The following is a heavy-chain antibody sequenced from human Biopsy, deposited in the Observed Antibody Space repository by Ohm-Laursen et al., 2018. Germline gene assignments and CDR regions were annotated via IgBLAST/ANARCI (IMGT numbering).Heavy chain of an antibody. CDR2: NIPILGTG. V-gene: IGHV1-69*06. Sequence: SSVKVSCKAPEGTFSNYGVNWVRQAPGQGLEWLGGNIPILGTGNYAQKFQDRVTVAADTSTSTATMELRSLRSDDTAVYYCATKLTGYFHHWGQGTLVIVSS. J-gene: IGHJ1*01. D-gene: IGHD3-9*01. CDR3: ATKLTGYFHH. CDR1: EGTFSNYG.